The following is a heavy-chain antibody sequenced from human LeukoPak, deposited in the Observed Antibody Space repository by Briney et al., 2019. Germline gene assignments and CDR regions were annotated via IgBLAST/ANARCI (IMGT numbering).Heavy chain of an antibody. CDR3: ARGDKFSGDY. CDR1: GFTFSTYW. Sequence: GGSLRLSCAAYGFTFSTYWVGWVRQAPGKGLEWVANIHQDGNEKYYWDAVMGRFTMSRDNAKNSLYLQMNSLRAEDTAVYYCARGDKFSGDYWGQGTLVTVSS. D-gene: IGHD2-15*01. J-gene: IGHJ4*02. CDR2: IHQDGNEK. V-gene: IGHV3-7*04.